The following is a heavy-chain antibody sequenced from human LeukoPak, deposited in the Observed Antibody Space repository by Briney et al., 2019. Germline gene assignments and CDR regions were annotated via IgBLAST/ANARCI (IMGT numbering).Heavy chain of an antibody. CDR3: ARKSARPWYFDL. D-gene: IGHD6-6*01. CDR1: GYSISSGYY. V-gene: IGHV4-38-2*01. Sequence: SSETLSLTCAVSGYSISSGYYWGWIWQPPGKGLEWIGSIYHSGSTYYNPSLKSRVTISVDTSKNQFSLKLSSVTAADTAVYYCARKSARPWYFDLWGRGTLVTVSS. CDR2: IYHSGST. J-gene: IGHJ2*01.